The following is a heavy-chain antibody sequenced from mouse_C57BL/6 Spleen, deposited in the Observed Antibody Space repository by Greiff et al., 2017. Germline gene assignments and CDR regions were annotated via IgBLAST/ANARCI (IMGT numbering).Heavy chain of an antibody. CDR3: ASSYYAMDY. J-gene: IGHJ4*01. Sequence: EVQLVESGGGLVKPGGSLKLSCAASGFTFSDYGMHWVRQAPEKGLEWVAYISRGSSTIYYADTVKGRITISRDTAKNPLFLQLTSLRSEDTAMYYCASSYYAMDYWGQGTSVTVSS. CDR2: ISRGSSTI. V-gene: IGHV5-17*01. CDR1: GFTFSDYG.